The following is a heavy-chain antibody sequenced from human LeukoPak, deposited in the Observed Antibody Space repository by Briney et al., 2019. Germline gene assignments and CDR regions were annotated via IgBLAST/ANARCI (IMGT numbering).Heavy chain of an antibody. CDR3: ARGVLQNSVWYFDY. CDR2: TRNKARSYTT. Sequence: GGSLRLSCAASGFSFDDYYMDWVRQAPGKGLEWVARTRNKARSYTTEYAASVKGRFIISRDDSENSLYLQMNSLKTEDTALYFCARGVLQNSVWYFDYWGQGTLVTVSS. J-gene: IGHJ4*02. V-gene: IGHV3-72*01. CDR1: GFSFDDYY. D-gene: IGHD1-7*01.